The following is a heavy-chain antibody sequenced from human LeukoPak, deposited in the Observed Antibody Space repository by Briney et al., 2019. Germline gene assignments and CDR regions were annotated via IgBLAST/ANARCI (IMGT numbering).Heavy chain of an antibody. CDR3: ARKIAAAGKGNFDY. J-gene: IGHJ4*02. D-gene: IGHD6-13*01. CDR2: TYYRSKWYY. CDR1: GDSVSSDSAA. V-gene: IGHV6-1*01. Sequence: SQTLSLTCAISGDSVSSDSAAWNWIRQSPSRGLEWLGRTYYRSKWYYDYAVSVKSRITLNPDTSKNQFSLQLNSVTPEDTAAYYCARKIAAAGKGNFDYWGQGTLVTVSS.